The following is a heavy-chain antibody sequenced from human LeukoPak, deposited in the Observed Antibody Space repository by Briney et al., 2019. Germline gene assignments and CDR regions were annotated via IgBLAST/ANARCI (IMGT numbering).Heavy chain of an antibody. Sequence: PSETLSLTCTVSGDSISSSSYYWGWIRQPPGTGLEWIGSIYYSGSTYYNPSLKSRVTISVDTSKNQFSLKLTSVTAADTAVYYCARTRRNYYYMDVWGKGTTVTVSS. CDR1: GDSISSSSYY. CDR3: ARTRRNYYYMDV. J-gene: IGHJ6*03. CDR2: IYYSGST. V-gene: IGHV4-39*07.